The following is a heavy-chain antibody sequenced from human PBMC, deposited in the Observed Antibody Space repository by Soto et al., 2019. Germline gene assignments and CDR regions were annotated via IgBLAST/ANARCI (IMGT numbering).Heavy chain of an antibody. J-gene: IGHJ6*02. CDR2: INSDGSST. Sequence: EVQLVESGGGLVQPGGSLRLSCAASGFTFSSYWMHWVRQAPGKGLVWVSRINSDGSSTSYADSVKGRFTISRDNAKNTLYLQMNSLRAEDTAVYYCARVGSSSDGGGYYYGMDVWGQGTTVTVSS. CDR1: GFTFSSYW. CDR3: ARVGSSSDGGGYYYGMDV. V-gene: IGHV3-74*01. D-gene: IGHD6-6*01.